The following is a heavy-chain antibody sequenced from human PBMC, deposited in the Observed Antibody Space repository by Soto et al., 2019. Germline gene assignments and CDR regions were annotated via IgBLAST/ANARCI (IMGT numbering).Heavy chain of an antibody. Sequence: QLQLQESGPGLVKPSETLSLTCTVSGGSISSSSYYWGWIRQPPGKGLEWIGSIYYSGSTYYNPSLKSRVTISVDTSKNQFSLKLSSVTAADTAVYYCASTVAGTGRSFDYWGQGTLVTVSS. D-gene: IGHD6-19*01. CDR1: GGSISSSSYY. CDR2: IYYSGST. CDR3: ASTVAGTGRSFDY. V-gene: IGHV4-39*01. J-gene: IGHJ4*02.